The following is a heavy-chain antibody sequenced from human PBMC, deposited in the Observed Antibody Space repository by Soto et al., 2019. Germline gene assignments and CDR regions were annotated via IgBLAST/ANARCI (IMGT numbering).Heavy chain of an antibody. CDR2: ISGSGGSS. CDR3: AKVTKRAAAGRYEYYKYGMDV. D-gene: IGHD6-13*01. Sequence: PGGSLRLSCAASGFAFSTYAMTWVRQAPVRGLEWVSVISGSGGSSYYAASVKGRFTISRDNAKNTRYLQRNGLRAEDTALYYCAKVTKRAAAGRYEYYKYGMDVWGQGTTVTVSS. V-gene: IGHV3-23*01. J-gene: IGHJ6*02. CDR1: GFAFSTYA.